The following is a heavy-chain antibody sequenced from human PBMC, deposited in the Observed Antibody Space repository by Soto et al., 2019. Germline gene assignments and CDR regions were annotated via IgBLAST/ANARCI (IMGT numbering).Heavy chain of an antibody. D-gene: IGHD2-21*01. J-gene: IGHJ5*02. V-gene: IGHV6-1*01. CDR1: GDSVSSDSAA. CDR2: TYYRSKWFN. Sequence: SQTLSLTCAISGDSVSSDSAAWNWIRQSPSRGLEWLGRTYYRSKWFNDYAVSVKSRIIINPDTSKNQFSLQLNSVTPEDTAVYYCARAPPVIGSNWFDPWGQGTLVTISS. CDR3: ARAPPVIGSNWFDP.